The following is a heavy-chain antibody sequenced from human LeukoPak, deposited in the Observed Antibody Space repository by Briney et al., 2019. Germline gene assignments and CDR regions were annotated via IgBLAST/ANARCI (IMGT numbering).Heavy chain of an antibody. V-gene: IGHV4-39*07. J-gene: IGHJ6*03. Sequence: SETLSLTCTVSGGSISSSSFNWGWIRQPPGKGLEWIGNIYYGGSTYYNPSLKSRVTISVDTSKNQFSLKLSSVTAADTAVYYCARVDRKARDCSSTSCYAIHYYYYMDVWGKGTTVTISS. D-gene: IGHD2-2*01. CDR3: ARVDRKARDCSSTSCYAIHYYYYMDV. CDR2: IYYGGST. CDR1: GGSISSSSFN.